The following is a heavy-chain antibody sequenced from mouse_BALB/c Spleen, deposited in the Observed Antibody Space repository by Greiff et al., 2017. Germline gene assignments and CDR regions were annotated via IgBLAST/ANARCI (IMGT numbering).Heavy chain of an antibody. J-gene: IGHJ4*01. V-gene: IGHV1-87*01. Sequence: VQLQQSGAELARPGASVKLSCKASGYTFTSYWMQWVKQRPGQGLEWIGAIYPGDGDTRYTQKFKGKATLTADKSSSTAYMQLSSLASEDSAVYYCARLGITTRGMDYWGQGTSVTVSS. CDR3: ARLGITTRGMDY. CDR2: IYPGDGDT. CDR1: GYTFTSYW. D-gene: IGHD2-4*01.